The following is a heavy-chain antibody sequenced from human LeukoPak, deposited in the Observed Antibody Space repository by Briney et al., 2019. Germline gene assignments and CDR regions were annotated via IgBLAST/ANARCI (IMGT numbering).Heavy chain of an antibody. J-gene: IGHJ4*02. CDR2: IKQDGSEK. V-gene: IGHV3-7*01. CDR1: GFTFSSYW. D-gene: IGHD1-26*01. Sequence: GGSLRLSCAASGFTFSSYWMSWVRQAPGKGLEWVANIKQDGSEKYYVDSVKGRFTISRDNAKNSLYLQMNSLRAEDTAVYYCARDKIVGATQFDYWGQGTLVTVSS. CDR3: ARDKIVGATQFDY.